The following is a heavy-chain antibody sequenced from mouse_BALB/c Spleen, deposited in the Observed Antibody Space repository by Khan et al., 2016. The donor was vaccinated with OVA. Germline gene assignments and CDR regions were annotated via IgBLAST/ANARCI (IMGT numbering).Heavy chain of an antibody. CDR1: GYSLTGYC. Sequence: QVQLKESGPGLVAPSQSLSITCTVSGYSLTGYCVNWVRQSPGKGLEWLGVILGVGSTDNNSALKSRLSISKDNSKSQVFLKMYNLQTDDTARYXCTKAYYANDGEVMDNWGQGTSVTVSS. V-gene: IGHV2-6-7*01. D-gene: IGHD2-9*01. CDR3: TKAYYANDGEVMDN. CDR2: ILGVGST. J-gene: IGHJ4*01.